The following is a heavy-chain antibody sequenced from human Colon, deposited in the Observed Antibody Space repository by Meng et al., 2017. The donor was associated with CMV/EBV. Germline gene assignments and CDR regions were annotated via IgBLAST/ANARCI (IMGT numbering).Heavy chain of an antibody. CDR3: AFRTSQILFDV. D-gene: IGHD1-1*01. V-gene: IGHV3-21*01. CDR2: ISGTGDNV. CDR1: GFTFSNFY. Sequence: VESGGGLVKPGGPLRLACAASGFTFSNFYMNWVRQPPGKGLEWVSSISGTGDNVYYADSVKGRFSISRDNAKNLLYLQMNSLRADDTAVYYCAFRTSQILFDVWGRGTLVTVSS. J-gene: IGHJ2*01.